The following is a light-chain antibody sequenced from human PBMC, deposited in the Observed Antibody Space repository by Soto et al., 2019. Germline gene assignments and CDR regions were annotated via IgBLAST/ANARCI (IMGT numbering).Light chain of an antibody. CDR3: QQYNNWPPDRT. CDR2: GAS. Sequence: EIVMTQSPATLSVSTGERANLSCRASQSVGSNLAWYQLKPGQAPRLLIYGASTRATGIPARFSGSGSGTDFTLTISSLQSEDFAIYFCQQYNNWPPDRTFGQGTKVEIK. CDR1: QSVGSN. V-gene: IGKV3-15*01. J-gene: IGKJ1*01.